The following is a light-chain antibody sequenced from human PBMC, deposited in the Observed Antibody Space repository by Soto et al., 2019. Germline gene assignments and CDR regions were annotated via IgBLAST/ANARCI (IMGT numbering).Light chain of an antibody. Sequence: IVLTQSPGTLSLSPGERPTLACRAIQILTSDYLAWYQQKPGQAPRLLIYGASSRATGIPDRLSGSGSGTDFTLTISSLEPEDFAVYYCQQRTNWPPWTFGQGTKV. J-gene: IGKJ1*01. CDR3: QQRTNWPPWT. CDR2: GAS. V-gene: IGKV3D-20*02. CDR1: QILTSDY.